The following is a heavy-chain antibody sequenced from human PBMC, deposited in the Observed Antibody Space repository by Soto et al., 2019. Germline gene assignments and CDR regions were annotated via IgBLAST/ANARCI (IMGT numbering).Heavy chain of an antibody. CDR3: ARGGFWGYYDYSGIDV. CDR1: GVSVTSGNYY. D-gene: IGHD3-10*01. J-gene: IGHJ6*02. V-gene: IGHV4-61*01. Sequence: QVQLQESGPGLVKPLETLSLTCTVSGVSVTSGNYYWTWIRQPPGKGLEWIAYIHHAGTTNFNPSLKGRISISIATSKNQISLQLHSVTAADTAVYFCARGGFWGYYDYSGIDVWGRGTTVSISS. CDR2: IHHAGTT.